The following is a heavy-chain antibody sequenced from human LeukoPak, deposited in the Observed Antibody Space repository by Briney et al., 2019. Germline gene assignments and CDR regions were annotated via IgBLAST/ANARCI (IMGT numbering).Heavy chain of an antibody. J-gene: IGHJ4*02. CDR1: GFTLSNYC. Sequence: GGSLRLSCAASGFTLSNYCMQRVRQIRGKGLVWVSRICPDGTVTNYADSVKGRFTISRDNAKNMVFLQMNSLRADDTAVYYCVRDFRSADYWGQGILVTVSS. CDR3: VRDFRSADY. CDR2: ICPDGTVT. V-gene: IGHV3-74*01.